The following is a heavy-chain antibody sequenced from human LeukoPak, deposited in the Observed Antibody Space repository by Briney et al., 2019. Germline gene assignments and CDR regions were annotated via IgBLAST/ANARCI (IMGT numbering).Heavy chain of an antibody. CDR2: IIPILGIA. V-gene: IGHV1-69*04. CDR3: ARLGSIAARVFDY. J-gene: IGHJ4*02. D-gene: IGHD6-6*01. CDR1: GGTFSSYA. Sequence: SVKVSRKASGGTFSSYAISWVRQAPGQGLEWMGRIIPILGIANYAQKFQGRVTITADKSTSTAYMELSSLRSEDTAVYYCARLGSIAARVFDYWGQGTLVTVSS.